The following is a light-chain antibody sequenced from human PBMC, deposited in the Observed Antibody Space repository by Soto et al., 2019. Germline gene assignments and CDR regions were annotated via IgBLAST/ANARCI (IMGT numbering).Light chain of an antibody. CDR2: DAS. CDR1: QRVSSY. V-gene: IGKV3-11*01. Sequence: PGERATLSCRASQRVSSYLAWYQQKPGQAPRLLIYDASNRATGIPARFSGSGSGTDFTLTISSLEPEDFAVYYCQQRSYWPPLTFGGGTKVEIK. J-gene: IGKJ4*01. CDR3: QQRSYWPPLT.